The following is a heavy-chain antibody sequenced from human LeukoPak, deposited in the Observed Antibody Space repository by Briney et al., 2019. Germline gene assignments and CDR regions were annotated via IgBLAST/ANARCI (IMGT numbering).Heavy chain of an antibody. Sequence: ASVKVSCKASGYTFTSYDINWVRQATGQGREGMGWMNPNSGNTGYAQKFQGRVTMTRNTSINTAYMALSSLRSEDTAVYYCAKGYSYGSYYFDYWGQGTLVTVSS. J-gene: IGHJ4*02. CDR1: GYTFTSYD. CDR2: MNPNSGNT. V-gene: IGHV1-8*01. D-gene: IGHD5-18*01. CDR3: AKGYSYGSYYFDY.